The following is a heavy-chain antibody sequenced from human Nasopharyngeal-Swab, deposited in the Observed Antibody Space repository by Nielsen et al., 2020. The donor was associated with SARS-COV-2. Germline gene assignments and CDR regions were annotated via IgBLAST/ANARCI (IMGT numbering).Heavy chain of an antibody. CDR2: ISSSDSTI. J-gene: IGHJ6*02. Sequence: WIRQPPGKGLEWVSYISSSDSTIYYADSVKGRFTISRDNAKNSQYLQMNSLRAEDTAVYYCARAGNFWSGYYRSYYYGMDVWGQGTTVTVSS. D-gene: IGHD3-3*01. CDR3: ARAGNFWSGYYRSYYYGMDV. V-gene: IGHV3-11*01.